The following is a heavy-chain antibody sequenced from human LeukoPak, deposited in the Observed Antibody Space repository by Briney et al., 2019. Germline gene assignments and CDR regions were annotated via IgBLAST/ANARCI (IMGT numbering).Heavy chain of an antibody. CDR2: ISAYNGYT. CDR3: ARVTGYMIEDYFDY. Sequence: GASVKVSCKASGYTFTSYGISWVRQAPGQGLEWMGWISAYNGYTNNAQKFQGRVTMTTDTSTSTAYMELRTLRSDDTAVYYCARVTGYMIEDYFDYWGQGTLVTVSS. J-gene: IGHJ4*02. CDR1: GYTFTSYG. D-gene: IGHD3-22*01. V-gene: IGHV1-18*01.